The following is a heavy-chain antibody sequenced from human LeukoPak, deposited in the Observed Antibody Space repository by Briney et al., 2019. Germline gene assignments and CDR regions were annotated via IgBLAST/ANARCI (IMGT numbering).Heavy chain of an antibody. CDR2: ISTSSSYI. Sequence: ETLSLTCTVSGGSISSYYWTWIRQPAGKGLEWVSSISTSSSYIYYADSLKGRFTLSRDNARNSLYLQMSSLRAEDTAVYYCARDSDVVASRSGYFDYWGQGTLVTVSS. CDR3: ARDSDVVASRSGYFDY. V-gene: IGHV3-21*01. J-gene: IGHJ4*02. D-gene: IGHD5-12*01. CDR1: GGSISSYY.